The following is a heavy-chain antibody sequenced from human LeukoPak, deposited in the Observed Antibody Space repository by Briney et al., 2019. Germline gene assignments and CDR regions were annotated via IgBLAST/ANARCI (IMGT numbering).Heavy chain of an antibody. CDR1: GYTFTGYY. CDR2: INPNSGGT. J-gene: IGHJ4*02. Sequence: ASVKVSCKASGYTFTGYYMHWVRQAPGQGLEWLGWINPNSGGTNYAQKFQGRVTMTRDTSISTAYMELSRLRSDDTAVYYCTAVGGRSRLFEYWGQGTLVTVSS. V-gene: IGHV1-2*02. CDR3: TAVGGRSRLFEY. D-gene: IGHD1-26*01.